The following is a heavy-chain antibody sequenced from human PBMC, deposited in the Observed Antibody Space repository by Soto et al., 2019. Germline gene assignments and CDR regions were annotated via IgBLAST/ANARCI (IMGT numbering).Heavy chain of an antibody. V-gene: IGHV3-23*01. CDR3: ARWSYLDY. Sequence: GSLRLSCAASGFSFGSYALSWVRQVPGKGLEWVSTISGSDGKTFYADSVKGRFSISRDTSQNTLYLQMNSLRADDTAIYYCARWSYLDYWGQGTRVTVSS. CDR2: ISGSDGKT. D-gene: IGHD3-3*01. J-gene: IGHJ4*02. CDR1: GFSFGSYA.